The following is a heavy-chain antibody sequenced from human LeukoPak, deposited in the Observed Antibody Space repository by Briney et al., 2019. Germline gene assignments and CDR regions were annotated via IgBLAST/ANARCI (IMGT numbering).Heavy chain of an antibody. CDR1: GGSISSYY. CDR2: MYTSGST. V-gene: IGHV4-4*07. J-gene: IGHJ4*02. D-gene: IGHD4-17*01. Sequence: SETLSLTRSVSGGSISSYYWSWIRQPAGKQPEWIGRMYTSGSTYYNPSPKSRVTMSADTSKNQFSLKLTSVTAADTSVYYCAREGGPGGDYGSIDSWGQGTLVTVSS. CDR3: AREGGPGGDYGSIDS.